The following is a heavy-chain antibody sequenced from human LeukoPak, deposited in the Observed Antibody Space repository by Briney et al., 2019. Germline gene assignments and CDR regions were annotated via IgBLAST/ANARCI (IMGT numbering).Heavy chain of an antibody. D-gene: IGHD3-10*01. J-gene: IGHJ4*02. Sequence: GGSLRLSCAASGFTFRSYEMNWVRQAPGKGLEWVSYISSSGSTTFHADSVKGRFTISRDNIKNSLYLQMNSLRAEDTAFYYCARVYGSGSYYTYYFDYWGQGTLVTVSS. CDR3: ARVYGSGSYYTYYFDY. CDR1: GFTFRSYE. V-gene: IGHV3-48*03. CDR2: ISSSGSTT.